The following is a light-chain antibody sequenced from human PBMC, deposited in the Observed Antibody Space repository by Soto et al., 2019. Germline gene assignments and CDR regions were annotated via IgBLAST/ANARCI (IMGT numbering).Light chain of an antibody. Sequence: QSVLTQPPSASGALGQRVTISCSGGSSNIGSNTVNLYQQPPGTAPKLLICSTDQRPSGGPDRFSGSKSGTSASLAISGLQSEDEADYYCATWDGSLTGYVFGTGTKVTVL. CDR3: ATWDGSLTGYV. V-gene: IGLV1-44*01. J-gene: IGLJ1*01. CDR2: STD. CDR1: SSNIGSNT.